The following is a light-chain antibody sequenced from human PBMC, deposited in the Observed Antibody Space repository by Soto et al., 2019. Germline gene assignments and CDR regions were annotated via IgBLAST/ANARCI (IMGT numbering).Light chain of an antibody. V-gene: IGKV3D-15*01. CDR3: QQYNKWPMYT. Sequence: EIVMTQPPATLSVSPGERVTLSCRASQSVSSNLAWYQQKPGQAPRLLIYGASTRATGIQARFSGNGSGTEFTLTVSSLQSEDFAVYYCQQYNKWPMYTFGQGTKLEIK. CDR2: GAS. CDR1: QSVSSN. J-gene: IGKJ2*01.